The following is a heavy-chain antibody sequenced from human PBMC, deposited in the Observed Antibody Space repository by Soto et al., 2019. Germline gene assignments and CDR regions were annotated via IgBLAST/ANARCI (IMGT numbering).Heavy chain of an antibody. V-gene: IGHV5-10-1*01. CDR2: IDPSDSYT. CDR1: GYSFTSYW. J-gene: IGHJ4*02. Sequence: GESLKISCKGSGYSFTSYWISWVRQMPGKGLEWMGRIDPSDSYTNYSPSFQGHVTISADKSISTAYLQWSSLKASDTAVYYCVREGELGELLPFEYWGQGTLVTVSS. CDR3: VREGELGELLPFEY. D-gene: IGHD1-26*01.